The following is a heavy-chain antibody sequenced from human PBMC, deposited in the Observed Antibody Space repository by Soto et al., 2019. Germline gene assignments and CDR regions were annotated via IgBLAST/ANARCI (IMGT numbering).Heavy chain of an antibody. J-gene: IGHJ6*03. CDR3: AKDPYYDFWSGYLYMDV. D-gene: IGHD3-3*01. V-gene: IGHV3-23*01. Sequence: GGSLRLSCAASGFTFSSYAMSWVRQAPGKGLEWVSAISGSGGSTYYADSVKGRFTISRDNSKNTLYLQMNSLRAEDTAVYYCAKDPYYDFWSGYLYMDVWGKGTTVTVSS. CDR1: GFTFSSYA. CDR2: ISGSGGST.